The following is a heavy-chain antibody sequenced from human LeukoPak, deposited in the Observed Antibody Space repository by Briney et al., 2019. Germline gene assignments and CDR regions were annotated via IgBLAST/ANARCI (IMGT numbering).Heavy chain of an antibody. Sequence: GRSLRLSCAASGFTFSSYAMHWVRQAPGKGLEWVAVISYDGSNKYYADSVKGRFTISRDNSKNTLYLQMNSLRAEDTAVYYCASEYYYDSSGYLDYWGQGTLVTVSS. CDR2: ISYDGSNK. J-gene: IGHJ4*02. CDR1: GFTFSSYA. V-gene: IGHV3-30*04. D-gene: IGHD3-22*01. CDR3: ASEYYYDSSGYLDY.